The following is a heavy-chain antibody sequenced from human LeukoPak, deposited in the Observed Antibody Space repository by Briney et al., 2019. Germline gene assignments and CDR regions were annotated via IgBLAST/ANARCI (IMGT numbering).Heavy chain of an antibody. CDR3: ARDSPQIVVVPAATLYYYYYMDV. J-gene: IGHJ6*03. CDR1: GGSFSGYY. Sequence: SETLSLTCAVYGGSFSGYYWSWIRQPPGKGLEWIGEINHSGSTNYNPSLKSRVTISVDTSKNQFSLKLSSVTAADTAVYYCARDSPQIVVVPAATLYYYYYMDVWGKGTTVTVSS. D-gene: IGHD2-2*01. CDR2: INHSGST. V-gene: IGHV4-34*01.